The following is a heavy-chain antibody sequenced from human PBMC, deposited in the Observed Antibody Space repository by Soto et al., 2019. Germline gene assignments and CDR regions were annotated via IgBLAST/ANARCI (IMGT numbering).Heavy chain of an antibody. CDR2: LTSISTFI. D-gene: IGHD1-1*01. J-gene: IGHJ4*02. V-gene: IGHV3-21*01. Sequence: GGSLRLSCAASGFTFDSYSMNWVRQAPGKGLEWVASLTSISTFIYYADSVKGRFTISRDNANNSLFLHMSGLRVEDTAVYFCVRDASDDVLEYWGPGTPVTSPQ. CDR1: GFTFDSYS. CDR3: VRDASDDVLEY.